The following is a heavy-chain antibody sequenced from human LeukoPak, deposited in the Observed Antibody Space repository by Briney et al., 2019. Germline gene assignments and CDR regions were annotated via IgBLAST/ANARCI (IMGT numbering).Heavy chain of an antibody. CDR1: GGSISSYY. CDR3: ARDSSGWYGWFDP. CDR2: IYYSGST. J-gene: IGHJ5*02. Sequence: SETLSLTCTVSGGSISSYYWSWIRQPPGKGLEWIGYIYYSGSTNYSPSLKSRVTISVDTSKNQFSLKLSSETAADTAVYYCARDSSGWYGWFDPWGQGTLVTVSS. V-gene: IGHV4-59*01. D-gene: IGHD6-19*01.